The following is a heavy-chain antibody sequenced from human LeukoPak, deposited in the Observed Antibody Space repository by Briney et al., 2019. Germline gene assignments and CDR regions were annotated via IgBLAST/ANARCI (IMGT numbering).Heavy chain of an antibody. V-gene: IGHV3-74*01. J-gene: IGHJ4*02. Sequence: GGSLRLSCAASGFTFSGHWMHWVRQAPGKGLVWVSRLNGDASSTNYADSVNGRFTISRDNAKNTLYLQMNGLRAEDTAMYYCARGGRITIYPDYWGPGTLVTVSS. CDR1: GFTFSGHW. D-gene: IGHD3-3*01. CDR3: ARGGRITIYPDY. CDR2: LNGDASST.